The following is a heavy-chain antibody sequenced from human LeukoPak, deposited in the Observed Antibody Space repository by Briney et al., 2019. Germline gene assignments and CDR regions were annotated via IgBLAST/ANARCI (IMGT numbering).Heavy chain of an antibody. CDR3: ASYSGSYFRFDP. J-gene: IGHJ5*02. Sequence: SETLSLTCTVSGGSISSSSYYWGWIRQPPGKGLEWIGSIYYSGSTYYNPSLKSRVTISVDTSKNQFSLKLSSVTAADTAVYYCASYSGSYFRFDPWGQGTLVTVSS. CDR1: GGSISSSSYY. D-gene: IGHD1-26*01. CDR2: IYYSGST. V-gene: IGHV4-39*07.